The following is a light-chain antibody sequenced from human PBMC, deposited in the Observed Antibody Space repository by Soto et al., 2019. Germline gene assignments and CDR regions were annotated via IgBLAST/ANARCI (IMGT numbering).Light chain of an antibody. CDR3: QQYGNSPRS. J-gene: IGKJ4*01. Sequence: EIVLTQSPGTLSLSPGERATLSCRASQSVYSRYLAWYQQKPGQAPRLLIYGASSRLTGIPERFSGSGSGTDFTLTISRLEPEDVAVYYCQQYGNSPRSFGGGTKVEIK. CDR2: GAS. CDR1: QSVYSRY. V-gene: IGKV3-20*01.